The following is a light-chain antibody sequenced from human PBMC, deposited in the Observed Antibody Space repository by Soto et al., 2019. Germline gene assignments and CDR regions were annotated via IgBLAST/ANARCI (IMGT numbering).Light chain of an antibody. J-gene: IGKJ2*01. CDR3: QHLRT. CDR2: GAS. V-gene: IGKV3-20*01. Sequence: EIVLTQSPGTLSLSPGERATLSCRASQSVSSSYLAWCQQKPGQAPRLLIYGASSRATGIPDRFSGSGSGTDFTLNISRLEPEDFAVYYCQHLRTFGQGTKLEIK. CDR1: QSVSSSY.